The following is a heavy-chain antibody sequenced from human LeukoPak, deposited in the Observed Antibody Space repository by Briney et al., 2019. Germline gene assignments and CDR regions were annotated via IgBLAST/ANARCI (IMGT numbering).Heavy chain of an antibody. CDR2: VSPANSET. Sequence: GESLKISCKGSGYRFTSYWIAWVRQKPGKGLELMGIVSPANSETLYSPSCQGQVTMSADSSTAYLQWSSLKASDTAIYYCARRGGNWLDPWGQGTLVTVSS. V-gene: IGHV5-51*01. CDR3: ARRGGNWLDP. D-gene: IGHD3-16*01. J-gene: IGHJ5*02. CDR1: GYRFTSYW.